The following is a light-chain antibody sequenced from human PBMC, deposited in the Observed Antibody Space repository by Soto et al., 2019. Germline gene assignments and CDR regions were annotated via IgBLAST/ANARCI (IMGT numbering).Light chain of an antibody. Sequence: EIVMTQSPATLSVSPGEGATLSCRASQSVSSKLAWYQQKPGQAPRLLIYGASTRATGIPARFSGSGSGTEFTLIISSLQSEDSAVYYCQQYNSWPVTFGGGTKVDIK. J-gene: IGKJ4*01. CDR2: GAS. CDR3: QQYNSWPVT. CDR1: QSVSSK. V-gene: IGKV3-15*01.